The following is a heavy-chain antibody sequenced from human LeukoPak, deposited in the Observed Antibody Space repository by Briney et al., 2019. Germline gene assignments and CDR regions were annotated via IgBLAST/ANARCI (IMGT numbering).Heavy chain of an antibody. CDR2: INHSGST. J-gene: IGHJ4*02. V-gene: IGHV4-34*01. Sequence: SETLSLTCAVYGGSFSGYYWSWIRQPPGKGLEWTREINHSGSTNYNPSLKSRVTISVDTSKNQFSLKLSSVTAAYTAVYYCARGYTAPRRGPFDYWGQGTLVTVSS. CDR3: ARGYTAPRRGPFDY. CDR1: GGSFSGYY. D-gene: IGHD1-1*01.